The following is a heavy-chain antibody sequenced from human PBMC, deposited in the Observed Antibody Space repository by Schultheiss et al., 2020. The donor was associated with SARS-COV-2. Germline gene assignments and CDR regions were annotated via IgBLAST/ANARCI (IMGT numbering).Heavy chain of an antibody. D-gene: IGHD5-12*01. CDR1: GFTFSSYS. CDR2: ISYDGSNK. V-gene: IGHV3-30*03. CDR3: ARVGFARALGFDY. Sequence: GGSLRLSCAASGFTFSSYSMNWVRKAPGKGLEWVALISYDGSNKYYADSVKGRFTISRDNSKNTLYLQMNSLRADDTAVYYCARVGFARALGFDYWGQGTLVTVSS. J-gene: IGHJ4*02.